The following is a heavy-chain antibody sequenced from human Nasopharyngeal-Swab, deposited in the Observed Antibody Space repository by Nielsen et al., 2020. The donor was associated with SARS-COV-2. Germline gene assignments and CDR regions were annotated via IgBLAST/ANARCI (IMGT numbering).Heavy chain of an antibody. CDR3: ARRPYSSSSGDYYYGMDV. V-gene: IGHV1-69*13. CDR1: GGTFSSYA. D-gene: IGHD6-6*01. CDR2: IIPIFGTA. J-gene: IGHJ6*02. Sequence: SLKVSCKASGGTFSSYAISWVRQAPGQGLERMGGIIPIFGTANYAQKFQGRVTITADESTSTAYMELSSLRSEDTAVYYCARRPYSSSSGDYYYGMDVWGQGTTVTVSS.